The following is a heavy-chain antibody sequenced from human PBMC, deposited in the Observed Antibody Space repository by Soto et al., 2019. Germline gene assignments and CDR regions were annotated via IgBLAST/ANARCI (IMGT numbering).Heavy chain of an antibody. D-gene: IGHD2-8*01. CDR2: INPSGGST. J-gene: IGHJ4*02. CDR1: GYTFTSYY. Sequence: ASVKLSCKASGYTFTSYYMHCVRQAPGQGLEWMGIINPSGGSTSYAQKFQGRVTMTRDTSTSTVYMELSSLRSEDTAVYYCAREDIVLMVYATQGFDYWGQGTLVTVSS. V-gene: IGHV1-46*01. CDR3: AREDIVLMVYATQGFDY.